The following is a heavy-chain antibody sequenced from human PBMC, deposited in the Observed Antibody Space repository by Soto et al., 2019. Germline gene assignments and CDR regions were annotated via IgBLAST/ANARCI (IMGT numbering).Heavy chain of an antibody. J-gene: IGHJ6*03. D-gene: IGHD6-13*01. V-gene: IGHV3-7*01. CDR2: IKQDGSEK. CDR1: GFTFSSYW. Sequence: GESLKISCAASGFTFSSYWMSWVRQAPGKGLEWVANIKQDGSEKYYVDSVKGRFTISRDNAKNSLYLQMNSLRAEDTAVYYCARDVSSSWSLLLYYYYMDVWGKGTTVTVSS. CDR3: ARDVSSSWSLLLYYYYMDV.